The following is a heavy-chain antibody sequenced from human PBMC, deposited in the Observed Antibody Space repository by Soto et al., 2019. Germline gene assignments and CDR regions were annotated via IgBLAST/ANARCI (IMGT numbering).Heavy chain of an antibody. V-gene: IGHV4-34*01. CDR3: ASPRLYSSSWYWFEP. J-gene: IGHJ5*02. D-gene: IGHD6-13*01. CDR1: GGSFSGYY. CDR2: INHSGST. Sequence: PSETLSLTCAVYGGSFSGYYWSWIRQPPGKGLEWIGEINHSGSTNYNPSLKSRVTISVDTSKNQFSLKLSSVTAADTAVYYCASPRLYSSSWYWFEPWGQGTLVTGSS.